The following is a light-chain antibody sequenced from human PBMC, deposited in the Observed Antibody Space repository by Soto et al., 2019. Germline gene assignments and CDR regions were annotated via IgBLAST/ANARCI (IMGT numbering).Light chain of an antibody. Sequence: NFMLTQPHSVSESPGKTVTISCTRSSGSIVNNYVQWYQQRPGSAPTTVIHEDNQRPPGVPDRFSGSIDSSSNSASLTISGLKTDDEADYYCQSYDSSSQVFGGGTKVTVL. CDR3: QSYDSSSQV. V-gene: IGLV6-57*04. J-gene: IGLJ2*01. CDR2: EDN. CDR1: SGSIVNNY.